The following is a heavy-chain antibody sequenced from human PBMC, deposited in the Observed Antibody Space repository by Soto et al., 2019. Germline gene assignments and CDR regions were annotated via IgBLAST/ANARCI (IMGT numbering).Heavy chain of an antibody. CDR3: ARGRHRDSGYYYYYYMDV. V-gene: IGHV4-34*01. J-gene: IGHJ6*03. Sequence: QVQLQQWGAGLLKPSETLSLTCAVYGGSFSGYYWSWIRQPPGKGLEWIWEINHSGSTNYNPSLKSRVTISVDTSKNQFSLKLSSVTAADTAVYYCARGRHRDSGYYYYYYMDVWGKGTTVTVSS. D-gene: IGHD5-12*01. CDR1: GGSFSGYY. CDR2: INHSGST.